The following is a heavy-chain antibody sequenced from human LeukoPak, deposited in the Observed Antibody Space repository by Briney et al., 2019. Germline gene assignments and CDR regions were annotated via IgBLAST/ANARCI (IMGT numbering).Heavy chain of an antibody. CDR1: GGSISSYY. D-gene: IGHD3-10*01. J-gene: IGHJ5*02. CDR3: ARIHYNDWFDP. Sequence: SETLSLTCTVSGGSISSYYWSWIRQPPGKGLEWIGYIYYSGSTNYNPSLKSRVTISVDTSKNQFSLKLSSVTAADTAVYYCARIHYNDWFDPWGQGTLVTVSS. V-gene: IGHV4-59*01. CDR2: IYYSGST.